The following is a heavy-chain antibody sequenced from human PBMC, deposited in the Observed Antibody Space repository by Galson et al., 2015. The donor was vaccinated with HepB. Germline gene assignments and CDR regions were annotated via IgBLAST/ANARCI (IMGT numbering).Heavy chain of an antibody. CDR3: AREPPTLYSSGWAFDY. CDR2: IWYDGSNK. Sequence: SLRLSCAASGFTFSSYGMHWVRQAPGKGLEWVAVIWYDGSNKYYADPVKGRFTISRDNSKNTLYLQMNSLRAEDTAVYYCAREPPTLYSSGWAFDYWGQGTLVTVSS. CDR1: GFTFSSYG. D-gene: IGHD6-25*01. J-gene: IGHJ4*02. V-gene: IGHV3-33*01.